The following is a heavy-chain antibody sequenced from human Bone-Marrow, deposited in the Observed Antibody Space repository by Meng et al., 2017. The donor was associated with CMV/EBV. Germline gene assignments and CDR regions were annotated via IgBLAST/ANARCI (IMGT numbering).Heavy chain of an antibody. CDR2: IKQDGSEK. V-gene: IGHV3-7*04. CDR1: GFTFSRYW. J-gene: IGHJ4*02. CDR3: VRGSGHTVDF. D-gene: IGHD3-3*01. Sequence: GGSLRLSCAASGFTFSRYWMSWVRQAPGKGLEWMANIKQDGSEKYYVGSVKGRFTISRDNAKNSLYLQMNSLRADDTAVCYCVRGSGHTVDFWGQGALVTVSS.